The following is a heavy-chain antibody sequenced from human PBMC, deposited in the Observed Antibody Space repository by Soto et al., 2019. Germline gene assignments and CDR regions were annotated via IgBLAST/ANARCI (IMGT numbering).Heavy chain of an antibody. D-gene: IGHD6-13*01. CDR1: EFTFYNCA. V-gene: IGHV3-23*01. CDR2: ISGTASNT. CDR3: TTGEERNSNWYGKFAS. Sequence: PGGSLRLSCAASEFTFYNCAMIWVRQAPGKGLEPGPAISGTASNTHYADSVKGRFTISRDNSKNTVSLQMDSLRVEDTAVYYCTTGEERNSNWYGKFASWGQGTQVTGS. J-gene: IGHJ4*02.